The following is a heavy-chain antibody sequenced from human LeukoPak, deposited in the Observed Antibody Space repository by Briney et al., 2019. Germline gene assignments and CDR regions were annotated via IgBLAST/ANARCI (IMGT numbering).Heavy chain of an antibody. D-gene: IGHD3-10*01. J-gene: IGHJ4*02. CDR3: ARDLLLWFGEKGPAYAFDY. V-gene: IGHV3-64*01. Sequence: PGGSLRLSCAASGFTFSTYAMHWVRQAPGKGLEYVSAISHNGVGTYYANSVKDRFTISRDNSKNTLFLQMGSLRAEDLAVYYCARDLLLWFGEKGPAYAFDYWGQGTLVTVSS. CDR2: ISHNGVGT. CDR1: GFTFSTYA.